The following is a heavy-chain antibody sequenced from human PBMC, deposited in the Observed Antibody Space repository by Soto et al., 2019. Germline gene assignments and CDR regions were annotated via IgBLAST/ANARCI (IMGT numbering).Heavy chain of an antibody. CDR3: ARDRIRPRGYLNWFDP. V-gene: IGHV1-3*01. D-gene: IGHD3-16*02. J-gene: IGHJ5*02. CDR1: GYTFTSYA. CDR2: ISAGNGNT. Sequence: GASVKVSCKASGYTFTSYAMHWVRQAPGQRLEWMGWISAGNGNTKYSQKFQGRVTITRDTSASTAYMELSSLRSEDTAVYYCARDRIRPRGYLNWFDPWGQGTLVTVSS.